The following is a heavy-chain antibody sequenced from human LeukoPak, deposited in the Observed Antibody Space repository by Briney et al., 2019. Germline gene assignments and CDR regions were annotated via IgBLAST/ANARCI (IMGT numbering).Heavy chain of an antibody. V-gene: IGHV3-30*02. D-gene: IGHD6-13*01. CDR3: AKDRSSSNWYYFDY. J-gene: IGHJ4*02. CDR2: IRYDGSNK. Sequence: GGSLRLSCAASGFIFSSYAMHWVRQAPGKGLEWVAFIRYDGSNKYYADSVKGRFTISRDNSKNTLYLQMNSLRPEDTAVYYCAKDRSSSNWYYFDYWGQGTMVTVSS. CDR1: GFIFSSYA.